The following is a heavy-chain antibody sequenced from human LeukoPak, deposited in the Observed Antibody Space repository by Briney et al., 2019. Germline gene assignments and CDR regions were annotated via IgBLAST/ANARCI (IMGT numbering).Heavy chain of an antibody. CDR2: INANTGNP. Sequence: ASVKVSCKASGYTFTSYAMNWVRQAPGQGLEWMGWINANTGNPTYAQGFTGRFVFSLDASVSTAYLQISSLKAEDTAVYYCASHPEHYYDSSGYGAFDIWGQGTMVTVSS. CDR3: ASHPEHYYDSSGYGAFDI. CDR1: GYTFTSYA. J-gene: IGHJ3*02. V-gene: IGHV7-4-1*02. D-gene: IGHD3-22*01.